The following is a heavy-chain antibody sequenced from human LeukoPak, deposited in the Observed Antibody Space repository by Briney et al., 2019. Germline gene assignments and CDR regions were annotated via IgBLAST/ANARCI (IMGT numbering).Heavy chain of an antibody. V-gene: IGHV3-30*18. CDR2: ISYDGSNK. Sequence: GGSLRLSCAASGFTFSNYGMHWVRQAPGKGLEWVAVISYDGSNKYYGDSVKGRFTISRDNSKNTLYLQMNSLRAEDTAVYYCAKDMSSACTFDYWGQGTLVTVSS. CDR3: AKDMSSACTFDY. D-gene: IGHD6-19*01. J-gene: IGHJ4*02. CDR1: GFTFSNYG.